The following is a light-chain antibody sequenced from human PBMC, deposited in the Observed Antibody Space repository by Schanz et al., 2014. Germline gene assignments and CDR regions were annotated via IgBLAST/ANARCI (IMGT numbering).Light chain of an antibody. CDR1: SSDVGSYNR. V-gene: IGLV2-18*02. J-gene: IGLJ3*02. Sequence: QSALTQPPSVSGSPGQSVTISCTGTSSDVGSYNRVSWYQQPPGTAPKLMIYEVSNRPSGVPDRFSGSKSGNTASLTISGLQADDEADYYCCSYAGSFTWVFGGRTKLTVL. CDR2: EVS. CDR3: CSYAGSFTWV.